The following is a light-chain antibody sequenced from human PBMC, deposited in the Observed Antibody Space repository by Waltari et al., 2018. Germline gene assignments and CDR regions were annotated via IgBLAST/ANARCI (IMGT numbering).Light chain of an antibody. CDR3: QQYGDLPAS. V-gene: IGKV1-33*01. J-gene: IGKJ4*01. Sequence: DIQMTQSPSSLAASVGDRVTITCRASQDIRNYLNWYQQKPGKAPNLLIYGTSNLEAGVPSRFSGHGSGTDFTFTISSLQPEDVATYFCQQYGDLPASFGGGTKVEIK. CDR2: GTS. CDR1: QDIRNY.